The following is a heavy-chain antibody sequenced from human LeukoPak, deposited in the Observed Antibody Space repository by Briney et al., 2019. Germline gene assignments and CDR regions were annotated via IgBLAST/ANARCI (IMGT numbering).Heavy chain of an antibody. CDR3: ARGAYYYDSSGYWDQIYFDY. Sequence: GGSLRLSCAASGFTFSSYWMSWVRQAPGKGLEGVAKIKQAGSEKYFVDSVKGRFTISRDNAKNSLYLQMNSLRAEDTAVYYCARGAYYYDSSGYWDQIYFDYWGQGTLVTVSS. CDR1: GFTFSSYW. D-gene: IGHD3-22*01. J-gene: IGHJ4*02. V-gene: IGHV3-7*01. CDR2: IKQAGSEK.